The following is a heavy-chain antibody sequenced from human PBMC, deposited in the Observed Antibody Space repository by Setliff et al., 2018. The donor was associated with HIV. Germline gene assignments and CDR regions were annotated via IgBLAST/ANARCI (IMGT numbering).Heavy chain of an antibody. CDR2: IYYSGST. D-gene: IGHD5-18*01. J-gene: IGHJ4*02. CDR3: ARVPRQLLKGAAAYFDY. V-gene: IGHV4-59*11. CDR1: GGSISSHY. Sequence: SLTCTVSGGSISSHYWSWIRQPPGKGLEWIGYIYYSGSTNYNPSLKSRVTISVDTSKNQFSLRLSSVTAADTAVYYCARVPRQLLKGAAAYFDYWGQGTLVTVSS.